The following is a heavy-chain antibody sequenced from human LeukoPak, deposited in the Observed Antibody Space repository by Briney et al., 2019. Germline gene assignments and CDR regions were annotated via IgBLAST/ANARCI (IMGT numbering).Heavy chain of an antibody. Sequence: SETLSLTCAVYGGSFSGYYWSWIRQPPGKGLEWIGEINHSGSTNYSPSLTSRVTISLDTSRNQFSLKLNSVTAADTAVYYCARDHTSPDIWGQGTMVTVSS. CDR2: INHSGST. CDR1: GGSFSGYY. CDR3: ARDHTSPDI. J-gene: IGHJ3*02. D-gene: IGHD2-2*02. V-gene: IGHV4-34*01.